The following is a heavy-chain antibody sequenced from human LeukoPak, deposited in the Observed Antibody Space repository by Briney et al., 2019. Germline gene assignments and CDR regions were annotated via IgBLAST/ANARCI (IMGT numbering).Heavy chain of an antibody. J-gene: IGHJ6*03. Sequence: SETLSLTCTVSGGSISGHYWSWIRQPAGKGLEWIGRIYTSGSTNYNPSLKSRVTISVDTSKNQFSLKLSSVTAADTAVYYCARAADDFWSGYTYYYYYMDVWGKGTTVTVSS. CDR3: ARAADDFWSGYTYYYYYMDV. D-gene: IGHD3-3*01. V-gene: IGHV4-4*07. CDR2: IYTSGST. CDR1: GGSISGHY.